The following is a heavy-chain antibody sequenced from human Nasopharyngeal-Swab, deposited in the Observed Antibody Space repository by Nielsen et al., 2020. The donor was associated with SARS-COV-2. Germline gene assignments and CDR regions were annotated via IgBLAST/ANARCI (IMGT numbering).Heavy chain of an antibody. V-gene: IGHV3-49*02. CDR3: TRDRLAVTTYYYYYYMDV. D-gene: IGHD4-11*01. CDR2: IRSKAYGGTT. Sequence: VRQAPGKGLEWVGFIRSKAYGGTTEYAASVKGRFTISRDDSKSIAYLQMNSLKTEDTAVYYCTRDRLAVTTYYYYYYMDVWGKGTTVTVSS. J-gene: IGHJ6*03.